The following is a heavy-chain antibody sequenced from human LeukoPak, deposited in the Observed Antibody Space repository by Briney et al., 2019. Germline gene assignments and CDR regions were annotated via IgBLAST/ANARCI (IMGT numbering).Heavy chain of an antibody. V-gene: IGHV4-31*03. J-gene: IGHJ3*02. CDR1: GGSISSGGYY. Sequence: SQTLSLTCTVSGGSISSGGYYWSWIRQHPGKGLEWIGYIYYSGSTYYNPSLKSRVTISVDTSKNQFSLKLSSVTAADTAVYYCASVERYFDWLYGAFDIWDQGTMVTVSS. CDR2: IYYSGST. D-gene: IGHD3-9*01. CDR3: ASVERYFDWLYGAFDI.